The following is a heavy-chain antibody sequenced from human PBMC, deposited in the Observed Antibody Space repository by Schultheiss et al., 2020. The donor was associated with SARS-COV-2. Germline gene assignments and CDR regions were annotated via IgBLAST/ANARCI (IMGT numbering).Heavy chain of an antibody. CDR2: IYYSGST. D-gene: IGHD3-3*01. CDR1: GYSISSGYY. CDR3: AGREETYDFVGSRRPFSAHSAFDI. V-gene: IGHV4-38-2*01. J-gene: IGHJ3*02. Sequence: GSLRLSCAVSGYSISSGYYWGWIRQPPGKGLEWIGYIYYSGSTNYNPSLKSRVTMSVDTSKNQFSLKLSSVTAADTAVYYCAGREETYDFVGSRRPFSAHSAFDIWGQGTMVTVSS.